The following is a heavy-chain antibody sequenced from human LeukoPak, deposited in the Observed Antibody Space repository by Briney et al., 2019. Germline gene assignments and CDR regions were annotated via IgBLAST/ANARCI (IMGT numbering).Heavy chain of an antibody. J-gene: IGHJ5*02. CDR2: VTGPGDTT. D-gene: IGHD3-16*01. V-gene: IGHV3-23*01. Sequence: PGGSLRVSCATSGFTFTNYAMNWVRQAPGKGLEWVSAVTGPGDTTYYADSVKGRFFMSREDSKTTVYLQMNSLRAEDTAIYYCAKGAEIDLWGQGTLVTVSS. CDR1: GFTFTNYA. CDR3: AKGAEIDL.